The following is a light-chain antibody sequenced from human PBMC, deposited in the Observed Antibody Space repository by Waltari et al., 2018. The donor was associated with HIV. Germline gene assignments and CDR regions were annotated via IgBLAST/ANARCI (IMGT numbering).Light chain of an antibody. J-gene: IGLJ2*01. CDR1: SSDFGFYNY. V-gene: IGLV2-14*01. CDR3: TSYTATDTLI. Sequence: QSALTQPASVSGSPGQSITISCTGNSSDFGFYNYVSWYQQVPGKVPNVIIYEVTSRPSVVSNRFSGSKSGSTASLTISDLQVEDEADYYCTSYTATDTLIFGGGTKVTVL. CDR2: EVT.